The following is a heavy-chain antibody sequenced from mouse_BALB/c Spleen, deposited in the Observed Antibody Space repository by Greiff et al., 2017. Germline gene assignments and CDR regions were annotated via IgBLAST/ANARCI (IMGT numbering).Heavy chain of an antibody. D-gene: IGHD1-2*01. V-gene: IGHV5-6-5*01. CDR1: GFTFSSYA. CDR2: ISSGGST. J-gene: IGHJ4*01. Sequence: EVMLVESGGGLVKPGGSLKLSCAASGFTFSSYAMSWVRQTPEKRLEWVASISSGGSTYYPDSVKGRFTISRDNARNILYLQMSSLRSEDTAMYYCAREGITTAPYYAMDYWGQGTSVTVSS. CDR3: AREGITTAPYYAMDY.